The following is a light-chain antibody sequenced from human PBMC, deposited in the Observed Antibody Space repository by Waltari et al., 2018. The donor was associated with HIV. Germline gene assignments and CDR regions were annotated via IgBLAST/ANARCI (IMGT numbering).Light chain of an antibody. CDR3: SSYTSSSTYV. CDR2: DVS. J-gene: IGLJ1*01. Sequence: QSALTQPASVSGSPGQSIAISCTGTSSDVGGSNYFSWYQQHPGKVPKLMIFDVSNRPSGVSHRCSGSKSGNTASLTISGLQAEDEADYYCSSYTSSSTYVFGTGTKVTVL. CDR1: SSDVGGSNY. V-gene: IGLV2-14*03.